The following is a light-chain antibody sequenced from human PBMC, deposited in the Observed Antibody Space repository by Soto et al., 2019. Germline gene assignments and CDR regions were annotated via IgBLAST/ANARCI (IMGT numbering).Light chain of an antibody. V-gene: IGKV1-9*01. J-gene: IGKJ3*01. CDR1: QGISRY. CDR3: QQLNSYPSFT. Sequence: IQLTQSPSSLSASVGDRVTITCRASQGISRYLAWYQQKPGKAPKLLIYAASTLQSGVPSRFSGSGSGTDFSLTISSLQPEDFATDYCQQLNSYPSFTFGPGTKVDIK. CDR2: AAS.